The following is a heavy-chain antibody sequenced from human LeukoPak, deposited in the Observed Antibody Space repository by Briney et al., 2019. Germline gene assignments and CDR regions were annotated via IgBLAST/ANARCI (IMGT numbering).Heavy chain of an antibody. Sequence: GGSLRLSCAASGFIFSSYAMHWVRQAPGKGLEWVAVISYDGSNKYADSVKGRFTISRDNSKNTLYLQMNSLRAEDTAVYYCAKSHTYYYYDSSGYPLHWGQGTLVTVSS. CDR3: AKSHTYYYYDSSGYPLH. CDR2: ISYDGSNK. V-gene: IGHV3-30*04. CDR1: GFIFSSYA. D-gene: IGHD3-22*01. J-gene: IGHJ4*02.